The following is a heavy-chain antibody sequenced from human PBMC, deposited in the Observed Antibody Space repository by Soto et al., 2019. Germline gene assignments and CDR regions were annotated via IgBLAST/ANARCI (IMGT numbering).Heavy chain of an antibody. CDR3: ATGDYYYDSSGYSY. CDR2: FDPEDGGT. J-gene: IGHJ4*02. D-gene: IGHD3-22*01. V-gene: IGHV1-24*01. CDR1: GYTLTELS. Sequence: ASVKVSCKVSGYTLTELSMHWVRQAPGKGLEWMGGFDPEDGGTIYAQKFQGRVTMTEDTSTDTAYMELSSLRSEDTAVYYCATGDYYYDSSGYSYWGQGTLVTVSS.